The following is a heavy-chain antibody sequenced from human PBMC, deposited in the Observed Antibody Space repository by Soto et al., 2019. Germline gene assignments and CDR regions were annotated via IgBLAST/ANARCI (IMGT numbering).Heavy chain of an antibody. V-gene: IGHV4-30-4*01. D-gene: IGHD6-19*01. CDR3: ARGVAGTFMATI. J-gene: IGHJ4*02. Sequence: QVQLQESGPGLVKPSQTLSLTCTVSGGSISSGDYYWSWIRQPPGKGLEWIGYIYYSGSTYYNPSLKSRFPISVDTSKTQFSLKLSSVTAADTAVYYCARGVAGTFMATIWGQGTLVTVSS. CDR2: IYYSGST. CDR1: GGSISSGDYY.